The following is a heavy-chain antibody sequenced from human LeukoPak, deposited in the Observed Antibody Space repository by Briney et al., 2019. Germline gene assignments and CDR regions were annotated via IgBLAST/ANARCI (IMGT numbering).Heavy chain of an antibody. J-gene: IGHJ4*02. Sequence: PGGSPRLSCAASGFTFSSHAMTWVRQAPGKGLEWVSAISDRGDKTHYADSVKGRFTIPRDNYKNTLYLQMSSLRAEDTAIYYCAKDWSCDYWGQGTLVTVSS. D-gene: IGHD1-26*01. CDR2: ISDRGDKT. V-gene: IGHV3-23*01. CDR1: GFTFSSHA. CDR3: AKDWSCDY.